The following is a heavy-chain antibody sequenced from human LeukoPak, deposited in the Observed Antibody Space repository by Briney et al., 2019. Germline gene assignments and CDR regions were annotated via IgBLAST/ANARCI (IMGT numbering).Heavy chain of an antibody. CDR2: INPNSGGT. V-gene: IGHV1-2*02. D-gene: IGHD5-12*01. CDR3: ARAVKSGYVLLGFDY. CDR1: GYTFTEYY. J-gene: IGHJ4*02. Sequence: ASVKVSCKASGYTFTEYYIYWVRQAPGQGLEWMGWINPNSGGTNYAQKFPGRVTMIRDTSISTAYMELSRLRSDDTAVYYCARAVKSGYVLLGFDYWGQVTLVPVSS.